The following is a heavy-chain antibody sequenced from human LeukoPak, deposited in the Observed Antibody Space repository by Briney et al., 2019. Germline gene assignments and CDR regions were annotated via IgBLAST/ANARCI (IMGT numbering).Heavy chain of an antibody. CDR2: IYYTGST. J-gene: IGHJ4*02. V-gene: IGHV4-59*01. CDR1: GGSITGYY. Sequence: PSETLSLTCTVSGGSITGYYWSRIRQPPGKGLEWIAYIYYTGSTNYNPSLKSRVTISVDTSKNQFSLKLGSVTAADTAVYYCARDTLDYFDYCCPGTLVTVPS. CDR3: ARDTLDYFDY.